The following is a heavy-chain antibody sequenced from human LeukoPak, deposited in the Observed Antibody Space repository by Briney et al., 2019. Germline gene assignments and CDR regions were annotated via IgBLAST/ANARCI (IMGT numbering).Heavy chain of an antibody. D-gene: IGHD6-19*01. CDR3: ARGRGDIAVADTVGNYYYYYGMDV. V-gene: IGHV1-2*02. Sequence: ASVKVSCKASGYTFTGYYMHWVRQAPGQGLEWMGWINPNSGGTNYAQKFQGRVTMTRDTSISTAYMELSRLRSDDTAVYYCARGRGDIAVADTVGNYYYYYGMDVWGQGTTVTVSS. CDR2: INPNSGGT. CDR1: GYTFTGYY. J-gene: IGHJ6*02.